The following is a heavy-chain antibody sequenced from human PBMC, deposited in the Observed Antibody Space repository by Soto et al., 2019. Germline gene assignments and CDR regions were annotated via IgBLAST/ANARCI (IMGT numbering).Heavy chain of an antibody. CDR2: ISAYNGNT. CDR3: ARGVGGDIVVVVAATPIYYFDY. V-gene: IGHV1-18*01. D-gene: IGHD2-15*01. CDR1: GYTFTSYG. Sequence: ASAEVSCKASGYTFTSYGISWVRQAPGQGLEWMGWISAYNGNTNYAQKLQGRVTMTTDTSTSTAYMELRSLRSDDTAVYYCARGVGGDIVVVVAATPIYYFDYWGQGTLVTVSS. J-gene: IGHJ4*02.